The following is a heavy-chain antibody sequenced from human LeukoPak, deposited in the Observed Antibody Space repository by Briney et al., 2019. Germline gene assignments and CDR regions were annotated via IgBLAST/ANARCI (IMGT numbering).Heavy chain of an antibody. D-gene: IGHD1-7*01. CDR2: IYPGDSDT. Sequence: GESLQISCKGSGYSFTSYWIGWVRQLPGKGLEWMGIIYPGDSDTRYSPSFRGQVTISADKSISTAYLQWSSLKASDTAMYYCARGPITGTTGVDYWGQGTLVTVSS. J-gene: IGHJ4*02. CDR1: GYSFTSYW. CDR3: ARGPITGTTGVDY. V-gene: IGHV5-51*01.